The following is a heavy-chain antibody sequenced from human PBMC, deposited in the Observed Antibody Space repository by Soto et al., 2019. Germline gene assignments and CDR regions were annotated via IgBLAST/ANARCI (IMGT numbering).Heavy chain of an antibody. D-gene: IGHD2-2*01. J-gene: IGHJ4*02. CDR3: ARETPYCSSTSCYPY. CDR1: GGTFSSYT. V-gene: IGHV1-69*04. CDR2: IIPILGIA. Sequence: ASVKVSCKASGGTFSSYTISWVRQAPGQGLEWMGRIIPILGIANYAQKFQGRVTITADKSTSTAYMELSSLRSEDTAVYYCARETPYCSSTSCYPYWGQGTLVTVSS.